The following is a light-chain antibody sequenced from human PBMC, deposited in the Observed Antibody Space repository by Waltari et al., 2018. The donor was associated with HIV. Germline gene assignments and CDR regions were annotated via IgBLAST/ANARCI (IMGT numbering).Light chain of an antibody. CDR3: SSYAGSNNLV. CDR2: EVN. CDR1: SSDVGGYSY. V-gene: IGLV2-8*01. Sequence: QSALTQPPSASGSPGQSVTISCTGTSSDVGGYSYVSWYQQHPGKAPKLMIYEVNKRPSGVPERFSGSKSGNTASLTVSGLQAEDEADYYCSSYAGSNNLVFGGGTKLTVL. J-gene: IGLJ2*01.